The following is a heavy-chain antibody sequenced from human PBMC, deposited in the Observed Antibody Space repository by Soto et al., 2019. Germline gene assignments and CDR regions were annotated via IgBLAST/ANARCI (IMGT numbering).Heavy chain of an antibody. D-gene: IGHD4-17*01. V-gene: IGHV4-39*01. CDR3: ARRDFYGGNFDL. J-gene: IGHJ2*01. Sequence: QLQLQESGPGLVKPSETLSLTCTVSGGSISSSNHYWGWIRQPPGKGLGWIGSIYYSGTTYYKPSLKRRLTISVDTSKNQFSLRLSSVIAAYTAVYYCARRDFYGGNFDLWGRGTLVTVSS. CDR1: GGSISSSNHY. CDR2: IYYSGTT.